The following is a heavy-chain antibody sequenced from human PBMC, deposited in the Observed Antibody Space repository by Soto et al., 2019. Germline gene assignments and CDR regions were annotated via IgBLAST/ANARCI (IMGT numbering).Heavy chain of an antibody. D-gene: IGHD2-21*02. V-gene: IGHV4-59*12. Sequence: SETRPLTRTLSDSPNSSYSLSWINHPPRKALEWIGYVYYSGNTNYSPSLKSRVTISVDPSKNQFSLKLSSVTAADTAVYYCARDRNIVVVTGSWGGAFDIWGQGTMVT. CDR3: ARDRNIVVVTGSWGGAFDI. CDR1: DSPNSSYS. J-gene: IGHJ3*02. CDR2: VYYSGNT.